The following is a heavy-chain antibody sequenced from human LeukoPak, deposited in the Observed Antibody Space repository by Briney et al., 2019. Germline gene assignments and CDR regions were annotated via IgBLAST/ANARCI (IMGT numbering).Heavy chain of an antibody. CDR2: INPKSGST. CDR3: ARLLTDFDC. CDR1: VYTFTDYF. J-gene: IGHJ4*02. Sequence: ASVKVSCKPSVYTFTDYFIHWVRQAPGQGLEWMGRINPKSGSTNYAQTFQGRVTMTTDTSITSAYMELSRLTSDDTAVYFCARLLTDFDCWGQGSLVTVSS. D-gene: IGHD4/OR15-4a*01. V-gene: IGHV1-2*06.